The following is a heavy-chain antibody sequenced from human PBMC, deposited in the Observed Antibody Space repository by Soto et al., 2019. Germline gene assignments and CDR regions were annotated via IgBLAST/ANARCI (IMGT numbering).Heavy chain of an antibody. Sequence: ASVKVSCKVSGYTLTELSMHWVRQAPGQGLEWMGGFDPEDGETIYAQKFQGRVTMTEDTSTDTAYMELSSLRSEDTAVYSCATDRCFSQYGPGYAFDIWGQGTMVTVSS. CDR1: GYTLTELS. CDR2: FDPEDGET. V-gene: IGHV1-24*01. CDR3: ATDRCFSQYGPGYAFDI. D-gene: IGHD2-8*01. J-gene: IGHJ3*02.